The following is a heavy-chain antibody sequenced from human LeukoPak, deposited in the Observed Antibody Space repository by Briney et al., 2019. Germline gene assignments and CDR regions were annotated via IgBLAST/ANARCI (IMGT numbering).Heavy chain of an antibody. CDR2: ISYDGSNK. J-gene: IGHJ4*02. CDR3: AKNGGRLLRSGYFDY. Sequence: PGRSLRLSCAASGFTFSSYGMHWVRQAPGKGLEWVAVISYDGSNKYYADSVKGRFTISRDNSKNTLYLQMNSLRAEDTAVYYCAKNGGRLLRSGYFDYWGQGTLVTVSS. V-gene: IGHV3-30*18. D-gene: IGHD2-15*01. CDR1: GFTFSSYG.